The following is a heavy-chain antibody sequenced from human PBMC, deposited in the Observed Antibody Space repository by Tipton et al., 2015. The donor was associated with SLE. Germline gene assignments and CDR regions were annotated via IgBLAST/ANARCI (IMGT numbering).Heavy chain of an antibody. Sequence: LRLSCSVYGGSFSGYYWSWIRQPPGKGLEWIGEIHHSGSTDYNPSLKSRVTISADTSKNQFSLKLSSVTAADTAVYYCARPTGDNFDYWGQGILVTVSS. D-gene: IGHD7-27*01. CDR2: IHHSGST. CDR1: GGSFSGYY. CDR3: ARPTGDNFDY. V-gene: IGHV4-34*01. J-gene: IGHJ4*02.